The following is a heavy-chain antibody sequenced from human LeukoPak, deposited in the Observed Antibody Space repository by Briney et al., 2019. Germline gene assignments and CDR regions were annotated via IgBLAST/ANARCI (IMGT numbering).Heavy chain of an antibody. CDR2: INHSGST. V-gene: IGHV4-34*01. J-gene: IGHJ5*02. Sequence: NPSETLSLTCTVSGGSISSYYWSWIRQPPGKGLEWIGEINHSGSTNYNPSLKSRVTISVDTSKNQFSLKLSSVTAADTAVYYCARIQLGYCSSTSCYNLPGVRFDPWGQGTLVTVSS. CDR3: ARIQLGYCSSTSCYNLPGVRFDP. CDR1: GGSISSYY. D-gene: IGHD2-2*02.